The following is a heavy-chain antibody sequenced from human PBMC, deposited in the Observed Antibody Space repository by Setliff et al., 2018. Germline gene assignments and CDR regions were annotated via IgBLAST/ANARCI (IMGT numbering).Heavy chain of an antibody. V-gene: IGHV1-69*05. D-gene: IGHD3-22*01. Sequence: SVKVSCKASGDTFSSYAINWVRQAPGQGLEWMGGIIPIFGTANYAQKFQGRLTITTVGSTSTAYMELSSLRSEDTAVYYCARDLDYQYYYDSSGRDAFDIWGQGTMVTVSS. CDR1: GDTFSSYA. CDR3: ARDLDYQYYYDSSGRDAFDI. J-gene: IGHJ3*02. CDR2: IIPIFGTA.